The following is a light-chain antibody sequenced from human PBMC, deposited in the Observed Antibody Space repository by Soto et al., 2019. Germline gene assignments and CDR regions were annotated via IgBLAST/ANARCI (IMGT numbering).Light chain of an antibody. V-gene: IGLV2-14*01. CDR2: DVS. Sequence: QSVLTQPASVSGSPGQSITISCTGTSSDVGGYNYVSWYQQHPGKAPKLMIYDVSNRPSGVSNRFSGSKSGNTASLTISGLQAEDEAAYYCSSYTSSSTRVFGTGTKLTVL. CDR3: SSYTSSSTRV. CDR1: SSDVGGYNY. J-gene: IGLJ1*01.